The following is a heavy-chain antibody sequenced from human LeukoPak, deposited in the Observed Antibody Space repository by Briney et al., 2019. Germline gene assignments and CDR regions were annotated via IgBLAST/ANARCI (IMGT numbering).Heavy chain of an antibody. CDR2: ITSSSSYT. CDR1: GFTFSTYN. V-gene: IGHV3-21*04. CDR3: AKGPRYNILTGYYKSHFFDY. D-gene: IGHD3-9*01. Sequence: GSLRLSCAASGFTFSTYNMNWVRQAPGKGLEWVSSITSSSSYTFYADSVKGRFTISRDNAKNSLYLQMNSLRAEDTAVYYCAKGPRYNILTGYYKSHFFDYWGQGTLVTVSS. J-gene: IGHJ4*02.